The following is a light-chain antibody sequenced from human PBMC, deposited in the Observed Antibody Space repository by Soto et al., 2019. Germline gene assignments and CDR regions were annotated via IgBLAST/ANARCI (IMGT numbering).Light chain of an antibody. J-gene: IGKJ5*01. CDR2: GAS. V-gene: IGKV1-27*01. CDR3: QNYHLALGT. CDR1: QDIINH. Sequence: DIQMTQSPSSLSASVGDTVTITCRASQDIINHLAWYQQRPGKVPNLLIYGASTLHSGVPSRFRGSGSWTHFTLTISSLQPEDVATYYCQNYHLALGTFGQGTRREIK.